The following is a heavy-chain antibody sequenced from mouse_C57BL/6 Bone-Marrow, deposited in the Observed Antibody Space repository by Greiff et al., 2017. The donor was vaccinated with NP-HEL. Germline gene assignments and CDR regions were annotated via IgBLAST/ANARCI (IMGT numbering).Heavy chain of an antibody. Sequence: QVQLKESGAELVRPGTSVKMSCKASGYTFTNYWIGWAKQRPGHGLEWIGDIYPGGGYTNYNEKFKGKATLTADKSSSTAYMQFSSLTSEDSAIYYCGRRDYAMDYWGQGTSVTVSS. CDR2: IYPGGGYT. CDR1: GYTFTNYW. CDR3: GRRDYAMDY. J-gene: IGHJ4*01. V-gene: IGHV1-63*01.